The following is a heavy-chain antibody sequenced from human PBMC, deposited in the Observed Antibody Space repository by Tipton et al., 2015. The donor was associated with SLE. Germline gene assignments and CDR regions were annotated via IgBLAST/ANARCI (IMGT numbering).Heavy chain of an antibody. CDR3: ARARGGYSSRIDS. Sequence: RSLRLSCAASGFTFSSYAMHWVRQAPGKGLEWVAVISYDGSNKYYADSVKGRFTISRDNSKNTLYLQMNSLRAEDTAVYYCARARGGYSSRIDSWGQGTLVTVSS. CDR2: ISYDGSNK. D-gene: IGHD5-12*01. V-gene: IGHV3-30*01. J-gene: IGHJ4*02. CDR1: GFTFSSYA.